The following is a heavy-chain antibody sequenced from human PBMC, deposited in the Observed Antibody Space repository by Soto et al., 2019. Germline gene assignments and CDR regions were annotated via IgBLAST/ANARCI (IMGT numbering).Heavy chain of an antibody. D-gene: IGHD6-19*01. CDR2: IYYSGST. J-gene: IGHJ5*02. Sequence: SETLSLTCTVSGGSISSGGYYWSWIRQHPGKGLEWIGYIYYSGSTNYNPSLKSRVTISVDTSKNQFSVRLSSVTAADTAMYYCARLSSAWQDNWFDPWGQGTLVTVSS. CDR3: ARLSSAWQDNWFDP. V-gene: IGHV4-61*08. CDR1: GGSISSGGYY.